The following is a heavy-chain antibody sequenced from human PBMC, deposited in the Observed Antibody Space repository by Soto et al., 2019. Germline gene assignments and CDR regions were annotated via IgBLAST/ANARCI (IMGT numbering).Heavy chain of an antibody. D-gene: IGHD6-13*01. CDR2: ISWNSGSI. V-gene: IGHV3-9*01. CDR1: GFTFDDYA. Sequence: EVQLVESGGGLVQPGRSLRLSCAASGFTFDDYAMHWVRQAPGKGLEWVSGISWNSGSIGYADSVKGRFTISRDNPKNSLYLQMNSLRAEDTALYYCAKGIAAAGSTFDYWGQGTLVTVSS. J-gene: IGHJ4*02. CDR3: AKGIAAAGSTFDY.